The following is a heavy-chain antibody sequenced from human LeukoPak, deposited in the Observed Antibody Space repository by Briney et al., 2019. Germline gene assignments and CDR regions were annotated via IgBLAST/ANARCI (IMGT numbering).Heavy chain of an antibody. CDR2: INPNSGGT. V-gene: IGHV1-2*02. CDR1: GYTFTGYY. J-gene: IGHJ6*03. CDR3: ARGYGSSWYYPPYYYYYYMDV. D-gene: IGHD6-13*01. Sequence: ASVKVSCKASGYTFTGYYMHWVRQAPGQGLEWMGWINPNSGGTNYAQKFQGRVTMTRDTSISTAYMELSRLRSDDTAVYYCARGYGSSWYYPPYYYYYYMDVWGKGTTVTISS.